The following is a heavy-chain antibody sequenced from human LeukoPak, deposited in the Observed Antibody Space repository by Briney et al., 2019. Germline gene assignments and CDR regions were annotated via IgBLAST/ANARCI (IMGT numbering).Heavy chain of an antibody. V-gene: IGHV4-59*01. J-gene: IGHJ4*02. Sequence: SETLSLTCTVSGGSISSYYWSWIRQPPGKGLEWIGCIYYSGSTNYNPSLKSRVTISVDTSKNQFSLKLSSVTAADTAVYYCARDRLGYCSSTSCYADYWGQGTLVTVSS. CDR1: GGSISSYY. D-gene: IGHD2-2*01. CDR3: ARDRLGYCSSTSCYADY. CDR2: IYYSGST.